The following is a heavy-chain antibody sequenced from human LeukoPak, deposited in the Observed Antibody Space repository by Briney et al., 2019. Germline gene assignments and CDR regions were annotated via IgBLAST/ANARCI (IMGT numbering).Heavy chain of an antibody. CDR3: ARGSSWIRGVKQQLVLFDY. Sequence: ASVKVSCKASGGTFSSYAISWVRQAPGQGLEWMGGIIPIFGTANYAQKFQGRVTITTDESTSTAYMELRSLRSDDTAVYYCARGSSWIRGVKQQLVLFDYWGQGTLVTVSS. CDR2: IIPIFGTA. J-gene: IGHJ4*02. V-gene: IGHV1-69*05. CDR1: GGTFSSYA. D-gene: IGHD6-13*01.